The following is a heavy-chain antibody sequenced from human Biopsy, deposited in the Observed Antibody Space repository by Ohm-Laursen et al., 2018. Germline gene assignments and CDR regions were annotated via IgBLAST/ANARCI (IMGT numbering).Heavy chain of an antibody. V-gene: IGHV1-2*02. CDR2: INCKTGAT. CDR1: SYTFTDYN. D-gene: IGHD2-8*01. CDR3: ARDPLNGHKHFDY. Sequence: GATVKISCNASSYTFTDYNIHWMRQAPGQGLEWLGYINCKTGATNYAQKFQGTVTMTRDTSISTAYLALGSLRSADTAIYYCARDPLNGHKHFDYWGQGSLVTGSS. J-gene: IGHJ4*02.